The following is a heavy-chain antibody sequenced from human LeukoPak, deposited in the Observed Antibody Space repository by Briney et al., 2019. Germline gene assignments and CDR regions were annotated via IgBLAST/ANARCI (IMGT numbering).Heavy chain of an antibody. CDR3: ASRGQDIVVVPAASEPVGDY. CDR2: INHSGST. Sequence: SESLSLTCAVYGGSFSGYYWSWIRQPPGKGLECTGEINHSGSTNYNPSLKSRVTISVDTSKNQFSLKLSSVTAADTAVYYCASRGQDIVVVPAASEPVGDYWGQGTLVTVSS. V-gene: IGHV4-34*01. D-gene: IGHD2-2*01. CDR1: GGSFSGYY. J-gene: IGHJ4*02.